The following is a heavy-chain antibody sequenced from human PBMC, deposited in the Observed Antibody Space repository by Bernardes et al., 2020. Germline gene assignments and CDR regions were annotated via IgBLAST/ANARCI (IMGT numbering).Heavy chain of an antibody. CDR1: GGSIISSNW. Sequence: SETLSLTCAVSGGSIISSNWWSWVRQPPEKGLEWIGEIYHTGSTNYNPSLKSRVTISVDKSKNQLSLKLTSVTATDTAIYYCARDTNGWSRMGFNYWGQGTLVTVSS. CDR2: IYHTGST. V-gene: IGHV4-4*02. CDR3: ARDTNGWSRMGFNY. J-gene: IGHJ4*02. D-gene: IGHD6-19*01.